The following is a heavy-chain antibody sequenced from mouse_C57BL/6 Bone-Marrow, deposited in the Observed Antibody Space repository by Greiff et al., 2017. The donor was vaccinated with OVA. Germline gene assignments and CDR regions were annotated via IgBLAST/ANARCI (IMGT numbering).Heavy chain of an antibody. CDR3: TREGITTDYFDY. CDR1: GFTFSSYA. D-gene: IGHD1-1*01. J-gene: IGHJ2*01. CDR2: ISSGGDYI. Sequence: EVKLMESGAGLVKPGGSLKLSCAASGFTFSSYAMSWVRQTPEKRLEWVAYISSGGDYIYYADTVKGRFPISRDNARNTLYLQMSSLKSEDTAMYYCTREGITTDYFDYWGQGTTLTVSS. V-gene: IGHV5-9-1*02.